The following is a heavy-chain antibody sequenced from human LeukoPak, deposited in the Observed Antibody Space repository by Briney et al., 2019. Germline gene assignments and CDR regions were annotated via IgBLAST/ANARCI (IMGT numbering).Heavy chain of an antibody. Sequence: SETLSLTCTVSGGSISTSSYYWGWIRQPPGKGLEWIGSIYYSGSTHYNPSIKSRVTISVDTSKKQFSLKLTSVTAADAAVYYCARWGPGIAAAGTSDAFDIWGQGTLVTVSS. V-gene: IGHV4-39*01. CDR2: IYYSGST. CDR1: GGSISTSSYY. CDR3: ARWGPGIAAAGTSDAFDI. J-gene: IGHJ3*02. D-gene: IGHD6-13*01.